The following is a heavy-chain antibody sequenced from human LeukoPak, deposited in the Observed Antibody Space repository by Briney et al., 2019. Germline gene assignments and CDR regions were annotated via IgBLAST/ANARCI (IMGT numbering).Heavy chain of an antibody. CDR1: GFTLPNSA. D-gene: IGHD3-3*01. J-gene: IGHJ5*02. CDR2: IVLGAGNT. V-gene: IGHV1-58*02. Sequence: SVKVSCKASGFTLPNSAMQWVRQARGQRLEWIGWIVLGAGNTVYSHKFHDRVTITRDISTNTAYMELDSLGSEDTAVYYCAAQRGASLHDFWSTRLFDPWGQGTLVTVSS. CDR3: AAQRGASLHDFWSTRLFDP.